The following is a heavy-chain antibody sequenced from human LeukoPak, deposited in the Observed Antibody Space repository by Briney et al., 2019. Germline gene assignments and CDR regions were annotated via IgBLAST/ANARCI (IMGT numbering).Heavy chain of an antibody. CDR2: ISTYNGNT. CDR3: ARGTRLVSDTDFDY. V-gene: IGHV1-18*01. CDR1: GYTFSSHG. J-gene: IGHJ4*02. D-gene: IGHD2-21*02. Sequence: ASVKVSCKTSGYTFSSHGITWVRQAPGQGLAWMGWISTYNGNTDYPQNLQGRVTMTTDTSTSTAYMELRSLRSDDTAVYYCARGTRLVSDTDFDYWGQGTLVTVSS.